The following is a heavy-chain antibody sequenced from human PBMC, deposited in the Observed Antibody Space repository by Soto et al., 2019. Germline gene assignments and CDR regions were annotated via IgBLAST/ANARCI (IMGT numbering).Heavy chain of an antibody. D-gene: IGHD3-3*01. CDR2: IYYSGST. CDR1: GGSISSYY. CDR3: ARDTRYDFWSGYDAFDI. V-gene: IGHV4-59*01. J-gene: IGHJ3*02. Sequence: QVQLQESGPGLVKPSETLSLTCTVSGGSISSYYWSWIRQPPGKGLEWIGYIYYSGSTNYNPSLKSRVTISVDTSKNQFSLKLSSVTAADTAVYYCARDTRYDFWSGYDAFDIWGQGTMVTVSS.